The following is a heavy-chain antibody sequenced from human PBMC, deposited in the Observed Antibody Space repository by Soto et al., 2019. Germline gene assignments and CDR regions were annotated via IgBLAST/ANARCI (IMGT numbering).Heavy chain of an antibody. J-gene: IGHJ6*02. V-gene: IGHV3-11*05. D-gene: IGHD5-18*01. CDR2: ISSRSSYT. CDR3: ARDQRGYNYMDV. CDR1: GFTFTDYY. Sequence: PGGSLRLSCAASGFTFTDYYMSWIRQAPGSGLEWVSYISSRSSYTYYADSVKGRFTISRDNAKNSLYLEMSSLRAEDTAVYYCARDQRGYNYMDVWGQGTTVTVSS.